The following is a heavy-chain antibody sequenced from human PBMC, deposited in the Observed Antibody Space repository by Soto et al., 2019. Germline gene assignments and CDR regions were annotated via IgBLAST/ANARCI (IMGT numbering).Heavy chain of an antibody. J-gene: IGHJ4*02. CDR3: ARLGFPGAIYFDS. CDR2: IYPGDSET. Sequence: LNISCKGSGYKFTTFWIGWVRQMPGKGLEWMGIIYPGDSETKYSPDFEGQVPISADRSTNTVYLQWRSLRASDTAMYYCARLGFPGAIYFDSWGLGTLVTVSS. V-gene: IGHV5-51*01. CDR1: GYKFTTFW.